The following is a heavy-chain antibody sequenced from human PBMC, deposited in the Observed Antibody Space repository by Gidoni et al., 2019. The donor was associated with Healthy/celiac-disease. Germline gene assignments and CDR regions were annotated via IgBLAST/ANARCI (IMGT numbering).Heavy chain of an antibody. V-gene: IGHV4-39*01. J-gene: IGHJ6*02. CDR3: ARVAAAGFPLNYYYYGMDV. CDR2: LYYSGST. CDR1: GGSISSSSYY. Sequence: QLQLQESGPGLVKPSETLSLTCTVSGGSISSSSYYWGWIRQPPGKGLEWIGSLYYSGSTSYTPSLKRRVTISVDTSKNQFSLKLSSVTAADTAVYYCARVAAAGFPLNYYYYGMDVWGQGTTVTVSS. D-gene: IGHD6-13*01.